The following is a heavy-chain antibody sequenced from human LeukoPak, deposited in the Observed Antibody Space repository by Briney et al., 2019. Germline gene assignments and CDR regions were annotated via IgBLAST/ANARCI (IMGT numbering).Heavy chain of an antibody. V-gene: IGHV3-21*01. CDR3: ARDPTPRYFSGGSCYTHYGMEV. CDR1: GFTFSSYT. D-gene: IGHD2-15*01. Sequence: PGGSLRLSCAASGFTFSSYTMNWVRQAPGRGREGVSSISSSTCYIYYADSVKGRLTISRDNAKNSLYLQMNNQRAEDTAIYYCARDPTPRYFSGGSCYTHYGMEVWGQGTTVTVSS. J-gene: IGHJ6*02. CDR2: ISSSTCYI.